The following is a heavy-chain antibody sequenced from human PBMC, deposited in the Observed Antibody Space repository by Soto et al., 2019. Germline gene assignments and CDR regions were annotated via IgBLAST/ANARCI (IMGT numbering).Heavy chain of an antibody. CDR3: ARGRYGDY. Sequence: QVHLVQSGAEVKKPGASVKVSYKASGYTFTSYGITWVRQAPGKGLEWMGWISAHNGNTDYAQNLQGRVIVTRDTSTSTAYMELRSLRSDDTAVYYCARGRYGDYWGQGALVTVSS. CDR2: ISAHNGNT. V-gene: IGHV1-18*01. CDR1: GYTFTSYG. D-gene: IGHD1-1*01. J-gene: IGHJ4*02.